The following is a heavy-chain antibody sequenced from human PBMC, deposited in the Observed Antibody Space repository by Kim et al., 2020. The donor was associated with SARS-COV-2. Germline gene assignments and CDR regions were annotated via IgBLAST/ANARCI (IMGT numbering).Heavy chain of an antibody. CDR2: IWYDGSNK. CDR1: GFTFSSYG. D-gene: IGHD3-16*01. V-gene: IGHV3-33*06. Sequence: GGSLRLSCAASGFTFSSYGMHWVRQAPGKGLEWVAVIWYDGSNKYYADSVKGRFTISRDNSKNTLYLQMNSLRAEDTAVYYCAKEGGRGNSGFGAFDIWGQGTMVTVSS. J-gene: IGHJ3*02. CDR3: AKEGGRGNSGFGAFDI.